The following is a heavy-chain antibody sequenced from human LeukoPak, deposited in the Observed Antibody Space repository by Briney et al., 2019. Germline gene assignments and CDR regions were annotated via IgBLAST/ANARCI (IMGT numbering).Heavy chain of an antibody. CDR2: IYWDDDK. CDR3: AHMRMVAGKAEYFQH. CDR1: GFSLSTSGVG. D-gene: IGHD2-15*01. V-gene: IGHV2-5*02. J-gene: IGHJ1*01. Sequence: SGPTLVNPTHTLTLTCTLSGFSLSTSGVGVGWIRQPPGKALEWLALIYWDDDKCYSPSLKSRLTITKDTSKNQVVLTMTNMDPVDTATYYCAHMRMVAGKAEYFQHWGQGALVTVSS.